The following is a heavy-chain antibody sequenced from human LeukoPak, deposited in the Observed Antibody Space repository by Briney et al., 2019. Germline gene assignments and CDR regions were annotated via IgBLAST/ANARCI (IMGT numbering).Heavy chain of an antibody. D-gene: IGHD2-15*01. J-gene: IGHJ4*02. Sequence: SETLSLTCTVSGGSIGSYYWSWIRQPAGKGLEWIGRIYTSGSTNYNPSLKSRVTMSVDTSKNQFSLKLSSVTAADTAVYYCARVVVAATHDYFDYWGQGTLVTVSS. CDR2: IYTSGST. V-gene: IGHV4-4*07. CDR3: ARVVVAATHDYFDY. CDR1: GGSIGSYY.